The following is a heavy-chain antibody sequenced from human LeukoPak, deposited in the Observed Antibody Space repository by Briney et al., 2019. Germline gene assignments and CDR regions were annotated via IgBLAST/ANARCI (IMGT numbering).Heavy chain of an antibody. CDR2: IYYSGST. Sequence: SETLSLTCTVSGGSISSYYWSWIRQPPGKGLEWIGYIYYSGSTNYNPSLKSRVTISVDTSKNQFSLKLSSVTAADTAVYYCARLFLPGGAAAGKNWFDPWGQGTLVTVSS. J-gene: IGHJ5*02. CDR1: GGSISSYY. CDR3: ARLFLPGGAAAGKNWFDP. V-gene: IGHV4-59*01. D-gene: IGHD6-13*01.